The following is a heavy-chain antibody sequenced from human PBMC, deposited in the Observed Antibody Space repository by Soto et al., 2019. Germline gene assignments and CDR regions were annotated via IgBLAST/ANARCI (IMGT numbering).Heavy chain of an antibody. D-gene: IGHD2-2*01. V-gene: IGHV4-31*03. Sequence: PSETLSLTCSVSCGSISSGGYYWNWIRQHPGTGLEWIGYVYYSGSTQYNPSLKNRVSLSVDTSKNQFSLNLSSVTAADTAVYFCARDVFYADHYAFDIWGQGIKVTVSS. J-gene: IGHJ3*02. CDR2: VYYSGST. CDR1: CGSISSGGYY. CDR3: ARDVFYADHYAFDI.